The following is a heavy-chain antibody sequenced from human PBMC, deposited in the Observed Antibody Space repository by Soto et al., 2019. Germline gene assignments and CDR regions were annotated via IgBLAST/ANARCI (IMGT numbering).Heavy chain of an antibody. Sequence: QAQVEQSGAEVKKPGASVKVSCKSSGYTFTDYYIHWVRQAPGQGLEWMGWINPKSGATNYAQKFRGRVSMTRDTSSSTGYMELTKLTSDDTAVYYCAKGHTNEVGHFSYYGMDVWGQGTTVTVS. CDR2: INPKSGAT. CDR1: GYTFTDYY. V-gene: IGHV1-2*02. CDR3: AKGHTNEVGHFSYYGMDV. J-gene: IGHJ6*02.